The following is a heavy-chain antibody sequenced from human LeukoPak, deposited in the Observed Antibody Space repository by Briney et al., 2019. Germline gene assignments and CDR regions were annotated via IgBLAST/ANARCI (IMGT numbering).Heavy chain of an antibody. CDR1: GYSFTSYW. V-gene: IGHV5-51*01. D-gene: IGHD5-18*01. Sequence: GESLMISCKGSGYSFTSYWIGWVRQMPGKGLEWMGIIYPGDSDTRYSPSFQGQVTISADKSISTAYLQWSSLKASDTAMYYCARQGVDTAMVNAFDIWGQGTMVTVSS. J-gene: IGHJ3*02. CDR3: ARQGVDTAMVNAFDI. CDR2: IYPGDSDT.